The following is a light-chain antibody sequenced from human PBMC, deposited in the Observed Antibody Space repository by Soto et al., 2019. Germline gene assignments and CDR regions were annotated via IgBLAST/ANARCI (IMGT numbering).Light chain of an antibody. V-gene: IGKV3-20*01. J-gene: IGKJ3*01. CDR2: DAS. Sequence: ELVLTQTQATLSVSPGERDTLSCRASQSVTNSYLAWHQQKPGQAPRLLIYDASTRATGIPDRFSGSVSGTNFTLAISRLEPEYFAAYYWQQYGRSPGLRTCGPGTKVD. CDR3: QQYGRSPGLRT. CDR1: QSVTNSY.